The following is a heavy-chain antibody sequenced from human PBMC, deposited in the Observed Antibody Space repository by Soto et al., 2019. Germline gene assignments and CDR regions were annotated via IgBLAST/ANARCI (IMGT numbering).Heavy chain of an antibody. D-gene: IGHD3-10*01. CDR3: AQMTYYYGSGSYYY. Sequence: SGPTLVNPTHTLTLTCTFSGFSLSTSGVGVGWIRQPPGKALEWLALIYWNDDKRYSPSLKSRLTITKDTSKNQVVLTMTKMDPVDTAAYYCAQMTYYYGSGSYYYRGQGTLVTVSS. CDR1: GFSLSTSGVG. J-gene: IGHJ4*02. V-gene: IGHV2-5*01. CDR2: IYWNDDK.